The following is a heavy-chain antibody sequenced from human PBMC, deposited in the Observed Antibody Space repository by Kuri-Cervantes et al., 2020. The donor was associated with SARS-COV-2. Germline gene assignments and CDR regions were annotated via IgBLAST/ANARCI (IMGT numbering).Heavy chain of an antibody. CDR3: ARDHGLMPLLGPFDY. D-gene: IGHD2-15*01. J-gene: IGHJ4*02. CDR1: GFTFSSYA. CDR2: ISYDGSNK. Sequence: GESLKISCAASGFTFSSYAMHWVRQAPGKGLEWVAVISYDGSNKYYADSVKGRSTISGDNSKNTLYLQMNSLRAEDTAVYYCARDHGLMPLLGPFDYWGQGTLVTVSS. V-gene: IGHV3-30-3*01.